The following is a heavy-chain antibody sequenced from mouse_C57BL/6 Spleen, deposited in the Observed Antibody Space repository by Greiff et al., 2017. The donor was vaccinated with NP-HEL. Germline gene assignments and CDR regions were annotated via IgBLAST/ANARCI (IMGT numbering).Heavy chain of an antibody. CDR3: ARSRDYVG. Sequence: SGPVLVKPGASVKMSCKASGYTFTDYYMNWVKQSHGKSLEWIGVINPYNGGTSYNQKFKGKATLTVDKSSSTAYMELNSLTPEDSAVYYCARSRDYVGWGQGTTLTVSS. CDR1: GYTFTDYY. CDR2: INPYNGGT. V-gene: IGHV1-19*01. J-gene: IGHJ2*01. D-gene: IGHD2-4*01.